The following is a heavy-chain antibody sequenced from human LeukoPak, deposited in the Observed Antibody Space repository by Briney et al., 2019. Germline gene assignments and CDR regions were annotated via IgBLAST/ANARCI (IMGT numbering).Heavy chain of an antibody. CDR2: ISYDGSNK. V-gene: IGHV3-30*18. CDR3: AKGAKWLPFRSYYYYYGMDV. D-gene: IGHD3-22*01. J-gene: IGHJ6*02. CDR1: GFTFSSYG. Sequence: PGGSLRLSCAASGFTFSSYGMHWVRQAPGKGLEWVAVISYDGSNKYYADSVKGRFTISRDNSKNTLYLQMNSLRAEDTAVYYCAKGAKWLPFRSYYYYYGMDVWGQGTTVTVSS.